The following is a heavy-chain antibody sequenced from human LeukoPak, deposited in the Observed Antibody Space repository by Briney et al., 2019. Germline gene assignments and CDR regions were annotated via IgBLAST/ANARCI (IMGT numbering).Heavy chain of an antibody. J-gene: IGHJ3*02. CDR3: ARELGSGWFRGGAFGI. Sequence: GGSLRLSCAASGFTFSDYYMSWIRQAPGKGLEGGSYISSSSSTIYYADSVKGRFTISRDNAKNSLYLQMNSLRAEDTAVYYCARELGSGWFRGGAFGIWGQGTMVTVSS. CDR1: GFTFSDYY. CDR2: ISSSSSTI. D-gene: IGHD6-19*01. V-gene: IGHV3-11*01.